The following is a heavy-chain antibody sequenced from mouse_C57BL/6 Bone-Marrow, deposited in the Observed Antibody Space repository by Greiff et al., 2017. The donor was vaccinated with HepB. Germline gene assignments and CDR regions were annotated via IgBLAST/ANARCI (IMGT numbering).Heavy chain of an antibody. CDR3: ARGEAQATLYAMDY. CDR2: INPGSGGT. CDR1: GYAFTNYL. J-gene: IGHJ4*01. V-gene: IGHV1-54*01. Sequence: QVQLQQSGAELVRPGTSVKVSCKASGYAFTNYLIEWVKQRPGQGLEWIGVINPGSGGTNYNEKIKGKATLTADKSSSTAYMQLSSLTSEDSAVYFCARGEAQATLYAMDYWGQGTSVTVSS. D-gene: IGHD3-2*02.